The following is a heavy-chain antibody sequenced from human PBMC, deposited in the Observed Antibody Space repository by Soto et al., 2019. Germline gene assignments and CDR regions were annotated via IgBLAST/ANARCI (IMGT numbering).Heavy chain of an antibody. J-gene: IGHJ4*02. V-gene: IGHV3-23*01. Sequence: GSLRLSCAASGFTFSSYAMSWVRQAPGKGLEWVSAIGGRPSNTYYADSAKGRFTISRDNSKNAMFLQTDSLSAEDTAVYYCAGSFDDFWSGYYTFDYWGQGTLVTVSS. CDR3: AGSFDDFWSGYYTFDY. D-gene: IGHD3-3*01. CDR1: GFTFSSYA. CDR2: IGGRPSNT.